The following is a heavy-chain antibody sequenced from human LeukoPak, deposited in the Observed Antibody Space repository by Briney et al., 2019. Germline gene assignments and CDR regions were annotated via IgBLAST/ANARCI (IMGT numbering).Heavy chain of an antibody. CDR1: GFTVSSYA. Sequence: GGSLRLSCAASGFTVSSYAMSWVRQAPGMGLAWVSAISGSGGSTYYADSVKGRFTISRDTSKNTLYLQMNSLRAEDTAVYYCARGRYYDNSVYYYFDYWGQGTLVTVSS. D-gene: IGHD3-22*01. CDR3: ARGRYYDNSVYYYFDY. CDR2: ISGSGGST. V-gene: IGHV3-23*01. J-gene: IGHJ4*02.